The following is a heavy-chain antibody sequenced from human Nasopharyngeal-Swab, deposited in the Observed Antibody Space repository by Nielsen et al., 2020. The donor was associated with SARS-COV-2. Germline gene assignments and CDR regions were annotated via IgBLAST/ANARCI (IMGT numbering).Heavy chain of an antibody. V-gene: IGHV3-21*01. CDR2: ISSSSSYI. CDR3: ARYGSSLRYFDWLPRGAFDY. J-gene: IGHJ4*02. Sequence: VRQAPGKGLEWVSSISSSSSYIYSADSVKGRFTISRDNAKNSLYLQMNSLRAEDTAVYYCARYGSSLRYFDWLPRGAFDYWGQGTLVTVSS. D-gene: IGHD3-9*01.